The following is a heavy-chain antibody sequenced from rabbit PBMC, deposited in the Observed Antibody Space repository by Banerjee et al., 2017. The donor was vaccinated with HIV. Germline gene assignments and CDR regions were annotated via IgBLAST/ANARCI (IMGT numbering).Heavy chain of an antibody. Sequence: QSLEESGGDLVKPGASLTLTCTASGFSFSSSYYMCWVRQAPGKGLEWIACIYTGSGSTYYASWAKGRFTISKTSSTTVTLQMTSLTAADTATYFCLRDYTTTYVTYGDISWGQGTLVTVS. CDR3: LRDYTTTYVTYGDIS. J-gene: IGHJ6*02. V-gene: IGHV1S40*01. CDR1: GFSFSSSYY. CDR2: IYTGSGST. D-gene: IGHD2-1*01.